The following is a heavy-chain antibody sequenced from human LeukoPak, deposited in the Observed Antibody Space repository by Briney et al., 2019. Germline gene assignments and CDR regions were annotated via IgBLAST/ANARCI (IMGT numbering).Heavy chain of an antibody. CDR3: ARHVPRYCSSTSCYKGAFDI. J-gene: IGHJ3*02. CDR1: GGSFSGYY. D-gene: IGHD2-2*02. CDR2: INHSEST. V-gene: IGHV4-34*01. Sequence: SETLSLTCAVYGGSFSGYYWSWIRQPPGKGLEWIGEINHSESTNYNPSLKSRVTISVDTSKNQFSLKLSSVTAADTAVYYCARHVPRYCSSTSCYKGAFDIWGQGTMVTVSS.